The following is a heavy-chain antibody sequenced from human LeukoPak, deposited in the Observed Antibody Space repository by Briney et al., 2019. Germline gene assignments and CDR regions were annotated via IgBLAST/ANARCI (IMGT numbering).Heavy chain of an antibody. V-gene: IGHV5-51*01. CDR1: GYTFTDYW. J-gene: IGHJ5*02. CDR2: IYPGDSDT. D-gene: IGHD3-10*01. Sequence: GESLKISCKGSGYTFTDYWIGWVRQMAGKGLEWMGIIYPGDSDTRYSPSFQGQVTISADKSINTAYLQWSSLRASDSAMYYCVRDGSYLTWGQGTLVTVSS. CDR3: VRDGSYLT.